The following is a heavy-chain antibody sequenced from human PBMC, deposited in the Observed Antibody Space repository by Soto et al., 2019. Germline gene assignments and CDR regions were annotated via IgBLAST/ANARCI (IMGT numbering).Heavy chain of an antibody. J-gene: IGHJ4*02. CDR3: AASAVVAAHY. V-gene: IGHV3-11*01. D-gene: IGHD2-15*01. Sequence: GGSLRLSCAASAFTFSDYYMGWIRQAPGKGLEWLSYISGNGNTIYYADSVKDRFTVSRDNAKNLLYLQMNSPRAEDTAVYYCAASAVVAAHYWGQGALVTVSS. CDR2: ISGNGNTI. CDR1: AFTFSDYY.